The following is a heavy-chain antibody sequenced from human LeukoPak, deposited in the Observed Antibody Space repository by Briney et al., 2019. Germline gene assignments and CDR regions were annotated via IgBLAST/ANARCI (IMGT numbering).Heavy chain of an antibody. V-gene: IGHV3-13*01. J-gene: IGHJ3*02. Sequence: TGGSLRLPCAASGFTFSSYDMHWVRQATGKGLEWVSAIGTAGDTYYPGSVKGRFTISRENAKNSLYLQMNSLRAGDTAVYYCARAAAGTLAFDIWGQGTMVTVSS. CDR3: ARAAAGTLAFDI. D-gene: IGHD6-13*01. CDR2: IGTAGDT. CDR1: GFTFSSYD.